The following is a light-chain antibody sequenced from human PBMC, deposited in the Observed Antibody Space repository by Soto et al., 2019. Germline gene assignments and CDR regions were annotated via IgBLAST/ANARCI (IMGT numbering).Light chain of an antibody. V-gene: IGLV2-14*01. Sequence: QSALTQPASVSGSPGQSITISCTGTSSAVGGYNYVSWYQQHPGKAPKLMTSDVSNRPSGVSNRFSGSKSGNTASLTISGLQTEDEADYYCSSYTTSSTYVFGTGTKVTVL. J-gene: IGLJ1*01. CDR1: SSAVGGYNY. CDR3: SSYTTSSTYV. CDR2: DVS.